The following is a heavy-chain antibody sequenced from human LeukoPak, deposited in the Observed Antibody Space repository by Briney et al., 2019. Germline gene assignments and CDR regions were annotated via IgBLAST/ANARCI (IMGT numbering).Heavy chain of an antibody. V-gene: IGHV3-7*01. CDR3: ARVAVTPILYYYYYYMDV. D-gene: IGHD2-21*02. CDR1: GFTFSSYW. CDR2: IKQDGSEK. J-gene: IGHJ6*03. Sequence: PGGSLRLSCVASGFTFSSYWMSWVRQAPGKGLEWVANIKQDGSEKYYVDSVKGRFTISRDNAKNSLYLQMNSLRAEDTAVYYCARVAVTPILYYYYYYMDVWGKGTTVTVSS.